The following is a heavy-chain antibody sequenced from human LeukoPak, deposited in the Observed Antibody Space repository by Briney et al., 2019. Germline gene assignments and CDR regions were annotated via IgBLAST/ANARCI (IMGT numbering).Heavy chain of an antibody. CDR1: GGSISPYY. Sequence: SETLSLTCTVSGGSISPYYWSWIRQPPGKGLEWIGYIYYSGSTNYNPSLKSRVTISVDTSKNQFSLKLSSVTAADTAVYYCARAQRSVVAATQFDYWGQGTLVTVSS. V-gene: IGHV4-59*01. CDR3: ARAQRSVVAATQFDY. CDR2: IYYSGST. D-gene: IGHD2-15*01. J-gene: IGHJ4*02.